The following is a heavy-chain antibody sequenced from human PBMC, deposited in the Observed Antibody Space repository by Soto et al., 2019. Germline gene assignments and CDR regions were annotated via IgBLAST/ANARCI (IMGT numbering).Heavy chain of an antibody. CDR2: FDPEDGET. J-gene: IGHJ4*02. Sequence: GASVKVSCKVSGYTLTELSMHWVRQAPGKGLEWMGGFDPEDGETIYAQKFQGRVTMTEDTSTDTAHMELSSLRSEDTAVYYCAKDSVTNNLRGPFDYWGPGTLVTVSS. V-gene: IGHV1-24*01. D-gene: IGHD3-10*01. CDR1: GYTLTELS. CDR3: AKDSVTNNLRGPFDY.